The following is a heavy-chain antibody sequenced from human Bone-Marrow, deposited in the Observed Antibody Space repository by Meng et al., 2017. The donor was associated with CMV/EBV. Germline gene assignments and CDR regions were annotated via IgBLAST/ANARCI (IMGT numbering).Heavy chain of an antibody. D-gene: IGHD3-16*01. CDR1: GASIKNYN. Sequence: QVQKQEPCPGLGKPSEPLSLTCIVSGASIKNYNWNWVRQPAGQGLEWIGLIQVIGHTVYNPSLKSRVTVSLDASKSQFSLTLNSVTAADTATYYCAGSRPGGGACDYWGQGILVTVSS. CDR3: AGSRPGGGACDY. J-gene: IGHJ4*02. CDR2: IQVIGHT. V-gene: IGHV4-4*07.